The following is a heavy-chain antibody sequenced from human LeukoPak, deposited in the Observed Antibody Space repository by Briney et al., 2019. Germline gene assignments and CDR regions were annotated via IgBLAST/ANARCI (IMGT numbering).Heavy chain of an antibody. J-gene: IGHJ3*02. D-gene: IGHD3-22*01. Sequence: PSETLSLTCTVSGGSISSGGYYWSWIRQHPGKGLGWIGYIYYSGSTYYNPSLKSRVTISVDTSKNQFSLKLSSVTAADTAVYYCARGVSYDSSGYYYPDAFDIWGQGTMVTVSS. CDR3: ARGVSYDSSGYYYPDAFDI. CDR2: IYYSGST. V-gene: IGHV4-31*03. CDR1: GGSISSGGYY.